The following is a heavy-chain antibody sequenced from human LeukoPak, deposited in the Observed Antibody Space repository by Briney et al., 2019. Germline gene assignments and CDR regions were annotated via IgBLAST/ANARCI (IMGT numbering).Heavy chain of an antibody. J-gene: IGHJ3*02. CDR1: GGSISSSSYY. CDR3: ATDGGGWYYAFDI. V-gene: IGHV4-39*01. D-gene: IGHD6-19*01. CDR2: IYYSGST. Sequence: SETLSLTCTVSGGSISSSSYYWGWIRQPPGKGLEWIGSIYYSGSTYYNPSLKSRLTISVDTSKNQFSLKLSSVTAADTAVYYCATDGGGWYYAFDIWGQGTMVTVSS.